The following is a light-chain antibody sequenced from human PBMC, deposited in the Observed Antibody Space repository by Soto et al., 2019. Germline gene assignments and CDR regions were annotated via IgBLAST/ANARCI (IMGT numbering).Light chain of an antibody. Sequence: EVVLTQSPATLSVSPGERATLSCRASQSISINLAWYQQIPGQVPRLLIYDASTRATGIPARFSGSGSGTDFTLTISSLQSEDFALYYCQQYHKWPITFGQGARLELK. CDR3: QQYHKWPIT. V-gene: IGKV3-15*01. J-gene: IGKJ5*01. CDR1: QSISIN. CDR2: DAS.